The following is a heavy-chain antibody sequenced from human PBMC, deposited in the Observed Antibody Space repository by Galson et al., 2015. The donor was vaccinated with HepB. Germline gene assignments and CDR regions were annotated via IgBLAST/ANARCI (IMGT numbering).Heavy chain of an antibody. CDR2: INSKTDGETT. D-gene: IGHD2-8*02. Sequence: SLRLSCAASGFPFNNAWMTWVRQAPGRGLEWVGRINSKTDGETTDYAAPVKGRFTISRDDSKNSLYLQMNSLKTEDTAVYYCTTDVYYSTYWSWLDPWGQGTLVTVCS. CDR1: GFPFNNAW. CDR3: TTDVYYSTYWSWLDP. J-gene: IGHJ5*02. V-gene: IGHV3-15*01.